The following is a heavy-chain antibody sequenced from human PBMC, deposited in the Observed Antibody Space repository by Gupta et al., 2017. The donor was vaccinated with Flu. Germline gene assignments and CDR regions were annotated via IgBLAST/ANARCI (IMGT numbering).Heavy chain of an antibody. V-gene: IGHV1-69*01. CDR2: IIPLFGTA. CDR1: GVIFSNYP. J-gene: IGHJ4*02. Sequence: QLQLLQSGAEVKKPGSSVKVCCKASGVIFSNYPINWVRQAPGQGIEWMGGIIPLFGTANYAQNFKGRVTITAEEATSTAYMELSXLXSEDTAXYYCARGGVYYYDSSGETWGKGTLVTVSS. CDR3: ARGGVYYYDSSGET. D-gene: IGHD3-22*01.